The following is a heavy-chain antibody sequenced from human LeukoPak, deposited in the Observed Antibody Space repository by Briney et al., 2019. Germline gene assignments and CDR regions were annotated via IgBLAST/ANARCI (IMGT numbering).Heavy chain of an antibody. CDR2: IDPSSTYI. Sequence: GGSLRLSCAASGFTFSSYTMNWVRQAPGKGLEWVSSIDPSSTYIYYADSVKGRFTISRDNAQNSLYLQMNSLRAEDTAVYYCTRGSYGDYEYWGQGNLVTVSS. D-gene: IGHD4-17*01. V-gene: IGHV3-21*01. CDR1: GFTFSSYT. CDR3: TRGSYGDYEY. J-gene: IGHJ4*02.